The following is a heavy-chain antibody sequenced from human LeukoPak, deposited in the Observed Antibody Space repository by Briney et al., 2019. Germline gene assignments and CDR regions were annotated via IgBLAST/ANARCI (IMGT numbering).Heavy chain of an antibody. V-gene: IGHV3-11*01. D-gene: IGHD5-12*01. CDR3: ASDIVATSGDF. CDR1: GFTFSDYY. Sequence: GGTLRLSCAASGFTFSDYYMSWIRQAPGKGLEWVAYITSSGDDIYYAYSVKGRFTISRDNAKNALFLRMSSLRVEETATYYCASDIVATSGDFWGQGTLVSVSS. J-gene: IGHJ4*02. CDR2: ITSSGDDI.